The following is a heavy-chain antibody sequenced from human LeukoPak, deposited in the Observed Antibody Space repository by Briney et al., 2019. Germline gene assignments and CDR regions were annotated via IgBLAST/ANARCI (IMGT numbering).Heavy chain of an antibody. CDR1: GYTFTSYH. CDR2: MNPNNSDI. J-gene: IGHJ4*02. CDR3: VRVPPGTTIYAY. Sequence: ASVKVSCKASGYTFTSYHINWVRQATGQGLEWVGWMNPNNSDIGYAQKFQSRVTMTRNTSIGTAYMELSSLRSEDTAIYYCVRVPPGTTIYAYWGQGTLVTVSS. D-gene: IGHD1-14*01. V-gene: IGHV1-8*01.